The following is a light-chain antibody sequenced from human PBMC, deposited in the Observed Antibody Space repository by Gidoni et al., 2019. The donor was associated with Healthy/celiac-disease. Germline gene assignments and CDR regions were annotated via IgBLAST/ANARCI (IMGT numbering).Light chain of an antibody. CDR1: QSVLYSSKNKNY. V-gene: IGKV4-1*01. CDR2: WAS. J-gene: IGKJ1*01. CDR3: QQYYSTPRT. Sequence: DIVMTQSPDSLAVSLGERATINCKSSQSVLYSSKNKNYLAWYQQKPGQPPKLLIYWASTRESGVPDRFSGSGSRTEFTLTISSLQAEDVAVYYCQQYYSTPRTFGQGTKVEIK.